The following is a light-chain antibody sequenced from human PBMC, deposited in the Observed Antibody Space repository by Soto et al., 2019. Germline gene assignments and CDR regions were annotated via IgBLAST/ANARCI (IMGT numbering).Light chain of an antibody. Sequence: QSVLTQPASVSGSPEQSITISCTGTSSDVGGYNYVSWYQQHPGKAPKLMIYEVSNRPSGVSNRFSGSKSGNTASLTISGLQAEDEADYYCSSYTSSSTPIVFGTGTKVTVL. CDR1: SSDVGGYNY. J-gene: IGLJ1*01. V-gene: IGLV2-14*01. CDR3: SSYTSSSTPIV. CDR2: EVS.